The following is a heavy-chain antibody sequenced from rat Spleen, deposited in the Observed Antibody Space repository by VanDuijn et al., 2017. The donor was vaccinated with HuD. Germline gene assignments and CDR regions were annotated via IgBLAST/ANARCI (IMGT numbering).Heavy chain of an antibody. CDR2: ISASSGT. D-gene: IGHD1-9*01. J-gene: IGHJ3*01. V-gene: IGHV5-34*01. CDR1: GFIFSDYG. Sequence: EVQLVESGGGLVQPGRSLKLSCVASGFIFSDYGMNWIRHTPGKGLEWVAYISASSGTIYYADTVKGRFTISRDNAKNTLYLQLNSLGSEDTALYYCSTSYYGYKKFTYWGQGTLVTVSS. CDR3: STSYYGYKKFTY.